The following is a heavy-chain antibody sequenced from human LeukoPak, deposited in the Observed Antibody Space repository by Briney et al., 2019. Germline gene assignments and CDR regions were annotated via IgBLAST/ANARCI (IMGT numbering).Heavy chain of an antibody. D-gene: IGHD1-26*01. J-gene: IGHJ4*02. V-gene: IGHV4-59*08. CDR3: ARQSGSYYLDY. CDR2: IYYSGST. Sequence: SETLSLTCTVSGGSISSYYWTWIRQPPGKGLEWIGYIYYSGSTNYNPSLKSRVTISVDTSKNQFSLKLSSVTAADTAVYYCARQSGSYYLDYWGQGTLVTVSS. CDR1: GGSISSYY.